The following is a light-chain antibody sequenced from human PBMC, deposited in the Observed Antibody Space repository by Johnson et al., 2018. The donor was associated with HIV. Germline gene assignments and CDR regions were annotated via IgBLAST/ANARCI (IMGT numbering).Light chain of an antibody. Sequence: QSVLTQPPSVSAAPGQKVTISCSGSSSNIGKNYVSWYQQLPGTAPKLLIYAHNTRPSGLPERFSGSKSGTSATLGITGLQTGDEADYYCGTWDSSLSAGVFGTGTKVTVL. CDR3: GTWDSSLSAGV. J-gene: IGLJ1*01. CDR1: SSNIGKNY. V-gene: IGLV1-51*02. CDR2: AHN.